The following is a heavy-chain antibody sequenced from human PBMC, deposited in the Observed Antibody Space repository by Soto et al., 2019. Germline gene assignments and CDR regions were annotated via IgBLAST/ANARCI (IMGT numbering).Heavy chain of an antibody. CDR3: ARGRYGDY. V-gene: IGHV1-18*01. J-gene: IGHJ4*02. D-gene: IGHD1-1*01. Sequence: QVHLVQSGAEVKKPGASVTVSCKGSGDAFTTYGITWVRQAPGQGLEWMGWISAHNGNSNYAQKLQGRVTVTRDTSTSTAYMELRSLRSDDTAVYYCARGRYGDYWGQGALVTVSS. CDR1: GDAFTTYG. CDR2: ISAHNGNS.